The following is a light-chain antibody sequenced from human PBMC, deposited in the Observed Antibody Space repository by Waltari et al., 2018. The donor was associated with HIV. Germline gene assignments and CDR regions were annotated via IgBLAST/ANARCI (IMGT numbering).Light chain of an antibody. CDR1: QSLVYSDGNTY. V-gene: IGKV2-30*01. Sequence: DVVMTQSPLSLPVTLGQPASISCRSSQSLVYSDGNTYLSWFHQRPGQSPRRLIYKVSHPDSGVPDRFSGSGSCTDFTLKISRVEAEDLGIYYCMQATHGPRYTFGQGTKLEIK. CDR2: KVS. J-gene: IGKJ2*01. CDR3: MQATHGPRYT.